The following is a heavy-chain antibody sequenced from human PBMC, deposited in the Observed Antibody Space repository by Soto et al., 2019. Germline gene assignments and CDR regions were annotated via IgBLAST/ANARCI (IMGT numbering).Heavy chain of an antibody. D-gene: IGHD2-15*01. V-gene: IGHV3-30*03. CDR2: MANDGSYQ. J-gene: IGHJ4*02. CDR3: ARSIGGSSYYPPDY. Sequence: GVSLRLSCATSGFIFSTYVMQWVRQSPGEGLEWVAVMANDGSYQYYADSVKGRFTISRDNSKNTLYLQMDSLRREDTAVYYCARSIGGSSYYPPDYWGQGTLVTVSS. CDR1: GFIFSTYV.